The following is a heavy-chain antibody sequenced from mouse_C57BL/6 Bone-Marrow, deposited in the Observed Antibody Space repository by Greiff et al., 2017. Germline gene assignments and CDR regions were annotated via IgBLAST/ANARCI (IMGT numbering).Heavy chain of an antibody. CDR2: IRSKSNNYAT. D-gene: IGHD2-2*01. J-gene: IGHJ1*03. CDR3: VRQSWLRYFDV. V-gene: IGHV10-1*01. CDR1: GFSFNTYA. Sequence: EVKLVESGGGLVQPKGSLKLSCAASGFSFNTYAMNWVRQAPGKGLEWVARIRSKSNNYATYYADSVKDRFTISRDDSESMLYLQMNNLKTEDTAMYYWVRQSWLRYFDVWGTGTTVTVSS.